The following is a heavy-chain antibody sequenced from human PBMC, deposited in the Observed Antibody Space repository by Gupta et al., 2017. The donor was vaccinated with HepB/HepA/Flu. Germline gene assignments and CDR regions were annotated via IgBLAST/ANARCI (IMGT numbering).Heavy chain of an antibody. V-gene: IGHV1-58*02. CDR2: IVVGSGDT. CDR1: GLTFTRSG. J-gene: IGHJ6*02. CDR3: AADARAGAYSGMDV. Sequence: QMQVLQSGPEVKKPGTSVKVSCKTSGLTFTRSGMQWVRQARGQGLEWIGWIVVGSGDTNYAQKFQNRVTITRDTSTSTVYMELSSLTPEDTAVYYCAADARAGAYSGMDVWGQGTTVTVSS. D-gene: IGHD1-26*01.